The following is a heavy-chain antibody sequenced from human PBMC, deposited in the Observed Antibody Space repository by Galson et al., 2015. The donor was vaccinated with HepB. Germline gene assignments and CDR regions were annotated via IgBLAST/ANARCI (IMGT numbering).Heavy chain of an antibody. D-gene: IGHD3-22*01. J-gene: IGHJ2*01. CDR3: AREREEYYYDMARYFDL. CDR2: IYSGGST. V-gene: IGHV3-53*01. Sequence: SLRLSCAASGLTVSSNYMSWVRQAPGKGLEWVSVIYSGGSTYYADSVKGRFTISRDNSKNTLYLQMNSLRAEDTAVYYCAREREEYYYDMARYFDLWGRGTLVTVSS. CDR1: GLTVSSNY.